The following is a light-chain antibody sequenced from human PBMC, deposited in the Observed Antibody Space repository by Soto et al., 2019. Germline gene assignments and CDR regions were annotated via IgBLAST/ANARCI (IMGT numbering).Light chain of an antibody. Sequence: QSVLTQPASVSGSPRQSITISCTGTSSDVGGYNYVSWYQHHPGKAPKLIIYDVTNRPSGVSNPFSGSKSGNTASLTISGLQPEDEADYYCSSYTTSNTRQIVFGTGTKVT. CDR2: DVT. CDR1: SSDVGGYNY. J-gene: IGLJ1*01. CDR3: SSYTTSNTRQIV. V-gene: IGLV2-14*03.